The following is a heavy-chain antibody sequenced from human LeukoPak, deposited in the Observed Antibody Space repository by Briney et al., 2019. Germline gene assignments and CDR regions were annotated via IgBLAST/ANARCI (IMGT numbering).Heavy chain of an antibody. Sequence: GGSLRLSCAASGFTFSSYAMSWVRQAPGKGLEWVSAISGSGGRTYYADSVKGRFTISRDNSKNTLYLQMNSLRAEDTAVYYCAKDRASYYYDSSGPVWGQGTLVTVSS. V-gene: IGHV3-23*01. D-gene: IGHD3-22*01. CDR2: ISGSGGRT. CDR1: GFTFSSYA. J-gene: IGHJ4*02. CDR3: AKDRASYYYDSSGPV.